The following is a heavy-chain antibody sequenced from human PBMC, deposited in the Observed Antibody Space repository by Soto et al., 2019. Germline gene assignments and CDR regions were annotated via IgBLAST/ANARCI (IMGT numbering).Heavy chain of an antibody. Sequence: DVQLVESGGGLVQPGGSLRVSCAASGFTLGSHRIHWVRQPPGKGLEWVSRIDTDGGGTSYADSVKGRFTISTDNAKNTVYPKMNGLRADGTAVFYGATVFDLWGQGTLVTVSS. J-gene: IGHJ5*02. CDR1: GFTLGSHR. CDR3: ATVFDL. CDR2: IDTDGGGT. V-gene: IGHV3-74*01.